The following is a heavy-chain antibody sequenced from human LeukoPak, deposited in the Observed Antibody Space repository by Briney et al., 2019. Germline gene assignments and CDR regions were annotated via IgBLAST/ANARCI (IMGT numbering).Heavy chain of an antibody. CDR1: GYTFTGYH. CDR3: TRDPETATILFEY. Sequence: GASVKVSCKASGYTFTGYHMHWVRQAPGQGLEWKGWINPNTGDTNYAQKFQGRVTMTRDTSISAAYMELSWLRSDDTAVYYCTRDPETATILFEYWGQGTLVTVSS. CDR2: INPNTGDT. J-gene: IGHJ4*02. D-gene: IGHD5-24*01. V-gene: IGHV1-2*02.